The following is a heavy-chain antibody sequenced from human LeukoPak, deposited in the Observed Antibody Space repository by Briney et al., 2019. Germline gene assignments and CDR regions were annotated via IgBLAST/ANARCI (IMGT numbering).Heavy chain of an antibody. CDR1: GYTFTSYG. CDR2: ISAYNGNT. V-gene: IGHV1-18*01. D-gene: IGHD6-19*01. CDR3: ARRAKAVAGLYYYYGMDV. J-gene: IGHJ6*02. Sequence: ASVKVSCKASGYTFTSYGIGWVRQAPGQGLEWMGWISAYNGNTNYAQKLQGRVTMTTDTSTSTAYMELRSLRSDDTAVYYCARRAKAVAGLYYYYGMDVWGQGTTVTVSS.